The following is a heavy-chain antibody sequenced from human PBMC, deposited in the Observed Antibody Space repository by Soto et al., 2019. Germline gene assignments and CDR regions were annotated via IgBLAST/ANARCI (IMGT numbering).Heavy chain of an antibody. CDR2: ITPIFGSV. Sequence: QVQLVQSWAEVKKPGSSVKVPCKASGGSFSSNAISWVRQAPGQGPEWMGGITPIFGSVNYAQKFQGRVTSSADTSTSTGYMELSSLISEDTAVYYCATRARPSSSSWFVDSWGQGTRGTVSS. V-gene: IGHV1-69*06. D-gene: IGHD6-6*01. CDR3: ATRARPSSSSWFVDS. CDR1: GGSFSSNA. J-gene: IGHJ4*02.